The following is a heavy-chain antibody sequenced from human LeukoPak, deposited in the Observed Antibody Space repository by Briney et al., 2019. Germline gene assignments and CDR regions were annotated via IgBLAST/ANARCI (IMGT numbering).Heavy chain of an antibody. J-gene: IGHJ4*02. D-gene: IGHD2-2*02. CDR3: ARSMVTIPIPGGY. CDR1: GFTFSNYT. Sequence: GGSLRLSCAASGFTFSNYTMNWVRQAPGKGLEWVAFIRYDGINKYYADSVKGRVTISRDNSKNTLYLQMNSLRTEDTAVYYCARSMVTIPIPGGYWGQGTLVTVSS. V-gene: IGHV3-33*08. CDR2: IRYDGINK.